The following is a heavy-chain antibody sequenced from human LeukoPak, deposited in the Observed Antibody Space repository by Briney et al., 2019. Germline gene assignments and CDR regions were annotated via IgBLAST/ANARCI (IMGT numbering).Heavy chain of an antibody. D-gene: IGHD1-26*01. CDR1: GFTFSSYS. V-gene: IGHV3-21*01. Sequence: GGSLRLSCAPSGFTFSSYSMNWVRQAPGKGLEWVSSISSSSSYIYYADSVKGRFTISRDNAKNSLYLQMNSLRAEDTAVYYCARDKGGATNYWGQGTLVTVSS. J-gene: IGHJ4*02. CDR3: ARDKGGATNY. CDR2: ISSSSSYI.